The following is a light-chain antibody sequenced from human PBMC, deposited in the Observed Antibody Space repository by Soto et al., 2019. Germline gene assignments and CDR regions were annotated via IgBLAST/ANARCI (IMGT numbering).Light chain of an antibody. CDR3: QQYDDWPPT. J-gene: IGKJ1*01. CDR1: QSVSNK. Sequence: EIVMTQSPATLSVSPGERVTLSCRASQSVSNKLAWYQQKPGPAPRLLIYDASGRAGSVPSRLSGSGSGTEFTLTISSLQSEDFAVYFCQQYDDWPPTSGQGTKVEIK. V-gene: IGKV3-15*01. CDR2: DAS.